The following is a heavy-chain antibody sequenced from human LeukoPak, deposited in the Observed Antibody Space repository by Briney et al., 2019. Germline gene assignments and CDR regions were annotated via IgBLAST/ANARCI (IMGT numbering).Heavy chain of an antibody. D-gene: IGHD1-7*01. Sequence: GVSLRLSCAASGFTFSSYAMSWVRQAPGRGLEWVSAISGSGGSTYYADSVKGRFTISRDNSKNTLYLQMNSLRAEDTAVYYCAKVLDWNYGGGYYFDYWGQGTLVTVSS. CDR1: GFTFSSYA. CDR2: ISGSGGST. V-gene: IGHV3-23*01. CDR3: AKVLDWNYGGGYYFDY. J-gene: IGHJ4*02.